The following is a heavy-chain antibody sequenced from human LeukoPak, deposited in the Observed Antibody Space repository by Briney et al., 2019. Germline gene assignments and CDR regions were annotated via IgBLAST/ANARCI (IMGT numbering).Heavy chain of an antibody. CDR1: GYTFTSYD. Sequence: ASVKVSCKASGYTFTSYDINWVRQATGQGLEWMGWMNPNSGNTGYAQKFQGRVTMTRDTSISTAYMERSSLRSEDTAVYYCARLMVYAHYYYYYYMDVWGKGTTVTVSS. CDR2: MNPNSGNT. CDR3: ARLMVYAHYYYYYYMDV. V-gene: IGHV1-8*01. D-gene: IGHD2-8*01. J-gene: IGHJ6*03.